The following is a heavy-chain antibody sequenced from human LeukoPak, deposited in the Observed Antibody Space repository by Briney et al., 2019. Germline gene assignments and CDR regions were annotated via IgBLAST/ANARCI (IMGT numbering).Heavy chain of an antibody. V-gene: IGHV1-18*04. Sequence: GASVKVSCKTSGYPFSGYGINWVRQAPGQGLEWMGWLNPYNGNTNYEQKFQGRVTMTTDTSTSTAYMELGSLRSDDTAVYYCTRDSFPMIRALFDPWGQGTLVIVSS. J-gene: IGHJ5*02. CDR2: LNPYNGNT. CDR1: GYPFSGYG. CDR3: TRDSFPMIRALFDP. D-gene: IGHD3-10*01.